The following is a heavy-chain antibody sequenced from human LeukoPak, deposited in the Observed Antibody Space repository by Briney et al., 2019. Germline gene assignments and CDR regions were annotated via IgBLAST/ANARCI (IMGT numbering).Heavy chain of an antibody. CDR3: ARQYRDGGFYYGYYFDY. V-gene: IGHV4-4*02. CDR2: IYHGGGS. Sequence: PSETLSLTCGVSGGSINSGVWWSRVRQPPGKGLEWIGEIYHGGGSNYNASLRSRVTISVDKSKNQFSLQLNSVTAADTAVYYCARQYRDGGFYYGYYFDYWGPGILVTVSS. CDR1: GGSINSGVW. D-gene: IGHD3-22*01. J-gene: IGHJ4*01.